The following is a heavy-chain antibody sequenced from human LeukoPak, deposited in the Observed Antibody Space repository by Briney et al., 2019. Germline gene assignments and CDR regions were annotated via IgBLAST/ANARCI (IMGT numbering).Heavy chain of an antibody. J-gene: IGHJ6*02. D-gene: IGHD3-3*01. Sequence: ASVKVSCKVSGYTLTELSMHWVRQAPGKGLAWMGGFDPEDGETIYAQKFQGRVTMTEDTSTDTAYMELSSLRSEDTAVYYCATMESTYYYYGMDVWGQGTTVTVSS. CDR3: ATMESTYYYYGMDV. CDR1: GYTLTELS. V-gene: IGHV1-24*01. CDR2: FDPEDGET.